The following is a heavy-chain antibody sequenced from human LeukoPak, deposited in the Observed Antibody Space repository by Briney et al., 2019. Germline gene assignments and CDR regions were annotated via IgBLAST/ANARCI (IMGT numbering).Heavy chain of an antibody. V-gene: IGHV4-34*01. J-gene: IGHJ5*02. D-gene: IGHD6-13*01. CDR2: INHSGST. CDR3: ARGAGSSWYNWFDP. Sequence: SETLSLTCAVYGVSFSGYYWSWIRQPPGKGLEWIGEINHSGSTNYNPSLKSRVAISVDTSKNQFSLKLSSVTAADTAVYYCARGAGSSWYNWFDPWGQGTLVTVSS. CDR1: GVSFSGYY.